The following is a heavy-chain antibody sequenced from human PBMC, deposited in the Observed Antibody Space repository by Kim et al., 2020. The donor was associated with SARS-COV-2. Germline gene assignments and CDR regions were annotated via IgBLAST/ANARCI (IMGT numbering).Heavy chain of an antibody. CDR2: ISSSSSYI. CDR3: ARVRWGDSSGYRDAFDI. D-gene: IGHD3-22*01. Sequence: GGSLRLSCAASGFTFSSYSMNWVRQAPGKGLEWVSSISSSSSYIYYADSVKGRFTISRDNAKNSLYLQMNSLRAEDTAVYYCARVRWGDSSGYRDAFDIWGQGTMVTVSS. J-gene: IGHJ3*02. CDR1: GFTFSSYS. V-gene: IGHV3-21*01.